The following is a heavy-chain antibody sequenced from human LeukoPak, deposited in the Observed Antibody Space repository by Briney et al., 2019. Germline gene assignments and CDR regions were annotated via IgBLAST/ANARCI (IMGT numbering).Heavy chain of an antibody. CDR3: ARSRSGYYP. V-gene: IGHV4-59*01. CDR2: IYYSGST. J-gene: IGHJ5*02. Sequence: SETLSLTCTVSGGSISSYYWSWIRQPPGKGLEWTGYIYYSGSTNYNPSLKSRVTISVDTSKNQFSPKLSSVTAADTAVYYCARSRSGYYPWGQGTLVTVSS. D-gene: IGHD3-22*01. CDR1: GGSISSYY.